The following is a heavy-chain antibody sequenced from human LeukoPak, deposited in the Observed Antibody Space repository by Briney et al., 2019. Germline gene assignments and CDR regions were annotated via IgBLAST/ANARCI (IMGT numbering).Heavy chain of an antibody. CDR2: INHSGST. CDR3: ARRAEITMIVVATRGMDV. D-gene: IGHD3-22*01. J-gene: IGHJ6*02. Sequence: SGTLSLTCAVYGGSFSGYYWSWIRQPPGKGLEWIGEINHSGSTNYNPSLKSRVTISVDTSKNQFSLKLSSVTAADTAVYYCARRAEITMIVVATRGMDVWGQGTTVTVSS. V-gene: IGHV4-34*01. CDR1: GGSFSGYY.